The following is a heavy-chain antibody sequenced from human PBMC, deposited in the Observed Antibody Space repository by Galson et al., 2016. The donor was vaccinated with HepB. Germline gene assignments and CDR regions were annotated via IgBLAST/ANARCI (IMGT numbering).Heavy chain of an antibody. CDR1: GFTVSSNY. D-gene: IGHD5-18*01. Sequence: SLRLSCAASGFTVSSNYMHWVRQAPGKGLEWVSVIYSGGSTCYAASAKDRLTISSDNSKNTLYLQVNSLRAEETAVYYCSRGGRDTAMDYYYYCMDVWGQGTTVTVSS. CDR2: IYSGGST. V-gene: IGHV3-66*01. J-gene: IGHJ6*02. CDR3: SRGGRDTAMDYYYYCMDV.